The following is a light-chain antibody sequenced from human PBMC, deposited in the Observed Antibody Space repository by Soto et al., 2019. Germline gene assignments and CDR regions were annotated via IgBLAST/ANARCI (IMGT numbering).Light chain of an antibody. CDR2: DAS. J-gene: IGKJ1*01. CDR3: QQYETFSGT. CDR1: QSVSGW. Sequence: DIQMTQSPSTLSASVGDTVTVTCRASQSVSGWLAWYQQKPGEAPKLLIYDASALPRGVPSRFSGRGSGTKFTLTIPSLQPDAFGTYSCQQYETFSGTFGPGTKVDIK. V-gene: IGKV1-5*01.